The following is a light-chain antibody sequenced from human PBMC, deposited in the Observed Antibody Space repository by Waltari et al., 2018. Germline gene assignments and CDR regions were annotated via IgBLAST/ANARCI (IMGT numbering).Light chain of an antibody. CDR2: DVS. CDR1: SHDIGHYDY. Sequence: ALTQPASVSGSPGQSITISCSGTSHDIGHYDYVAWYLQHPATAPKLIIFDVSTRPAGISDRFSASKSGSTASLTISGLQAEDEGEYFCGSYTTNSPFAVVFGGGTKLTVL. J-gene: IGLJ2*01. CDR3: GSYTTNSPFAVV. V-gene: IGLV2-14*03.